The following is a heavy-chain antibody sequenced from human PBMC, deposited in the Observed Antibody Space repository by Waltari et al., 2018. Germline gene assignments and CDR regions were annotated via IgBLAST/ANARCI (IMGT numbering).Heavy chain of an antibody. V-gene: IGHV3-74*01. Sequence: EVQLVESGGGLVQPGGSLRLTCEVSGFTFSNYWMHWVRQVPWKGLGWVDRIRVDRFDIHYASCVRCRFTISIDKAKNTVFLQMSSLSAEDTAVYYCVRNLVAVPQVDFQHWGQGTLVTVSS. CDR1: GFTFSNYW. CDR2: IRVDRFDI. D-gene: IGHD2-8*02. J-gene: IGHJ1*01. CDR3: VRNLVAVPQVDFQH.